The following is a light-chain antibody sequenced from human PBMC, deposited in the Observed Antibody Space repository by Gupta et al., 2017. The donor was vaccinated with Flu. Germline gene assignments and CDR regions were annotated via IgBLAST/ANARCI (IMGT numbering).Light chain of an antibody. CDR3: QQRSNWPPIFT. CDR1: QSVSSY. J-gene: IGKJ3*01. V-gene: IGKV3-11*01. CDR2: DAS. Sequence: TLSLSPGERATLSCRASQSVSSYLAWYQQKPGQAPRLLIYDASNRATGITARFSGSGYGTDFTLTISSPEPEDFAVYYCQQRSNWPPIFTFGHGTKVDIK.